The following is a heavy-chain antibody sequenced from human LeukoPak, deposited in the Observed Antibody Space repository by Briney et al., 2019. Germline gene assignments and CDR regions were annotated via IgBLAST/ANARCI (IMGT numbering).Heavy chain of an antibody. CDR2: IYYSGST. CDR1: GGSFSGYY. V-gene: IGHV4-34*01. Sequence: PSETLSLTCAVYGGSFSGYYWSWIRQPPGKGLEWIGSIYYSGSTYYNPSLKSRVTISVDTSKNQFSLKLSSVTAADTAVYYCARMADPPQSFDYWGQGTLVTVSS. CDR3: ARMADPPQSFDY. J-gene: IGHJ4*02.